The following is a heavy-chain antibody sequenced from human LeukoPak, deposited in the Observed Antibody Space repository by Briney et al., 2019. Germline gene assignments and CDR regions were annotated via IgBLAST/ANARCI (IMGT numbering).Heavy chain of an antibody. J-gene: IGHJ4*02. CDR3: ARDFPPRY. Sequence: PGGSLRLSCTASGFSFSGYWMTWVRQTPGKGLEWVANINQDGSKKSYVDSVRGRFTISRDNAKNSLYLQMNSLRAEDTAVYYCARDFPPRYWGQGTLVTVSS. CDR2: INQDGSKK. V-gene: IGHV3-7*01. CDR1: GFSFSGYW.